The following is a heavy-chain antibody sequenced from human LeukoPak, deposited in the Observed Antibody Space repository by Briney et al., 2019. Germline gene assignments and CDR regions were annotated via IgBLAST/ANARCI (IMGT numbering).Heavy chain of an antibody. CDR2: IRPDGSEK. D-gene: IGHD6-13*01. CDR3: ASGGSSWYTSYYYYGMDV. J-gene: IGHJ6*02. CDR1: GFTFSTYW. Sequence: PGGSLRLSCAASGFTFSTYWMSWVRQAPGKGLEWVANIRPDGSEKYYVDSVRGRLTISRDNAKNSLSLQMNSLRGEDTAVYYCASGGSSWYTSYYYYGMDVWGQGTTVTVSS. V-gene: IGHV3-7*01.